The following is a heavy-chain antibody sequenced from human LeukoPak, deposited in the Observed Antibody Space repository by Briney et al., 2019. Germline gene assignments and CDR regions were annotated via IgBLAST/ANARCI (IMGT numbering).Heavy chain of an antibody. D-gene: IGHD6-13*01. CDR2: IYYSGST. CDR1: GGSISSYY. V-gene: IGHV4-59*01. CDR3: ARSSSWPKYYYYYMDV. J-gene: IGHJ6*03. Sequence: SETLSLTCTVSGGSISSYYWSWIRQPPGKGLEWIGHIYYSGSTNYNPSLKSRVTISVDTSKNQFSLKLSSVTAADTAVYYCARSSSWPKYYYYYMDVWGKGTTVTVSS.